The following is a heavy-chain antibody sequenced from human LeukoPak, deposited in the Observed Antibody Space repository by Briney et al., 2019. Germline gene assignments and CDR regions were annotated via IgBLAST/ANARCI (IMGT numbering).Heavy chain of an antibody. CDR2: ISYDGSNK. D-gene: IGHD6-6*01. Sequence: GRSLRLSCAASGFTFSSYGMHWVRQAPGKGLEWVAVISYDGSNKYYPDSVKGRFTISRDNAKNSLYLQMNSLRAEDTAVYYCARAASQYSSSSGKYYYYYYMDVWGKGTTVTVSS. CDR3: ARAASQYSSSSGKYYYYYYMDV. CDR1: GFTFSSYG. J-gene: IGHJ6*03. V-gene: IGHV3-30*03.